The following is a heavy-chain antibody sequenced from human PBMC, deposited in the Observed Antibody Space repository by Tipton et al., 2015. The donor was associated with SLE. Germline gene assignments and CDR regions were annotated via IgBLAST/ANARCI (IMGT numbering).Heavy chain of an antibody. D-gene: IGHD2-15*01. J-gene: IGHJ3*02. Sequence: TLSLTCTVSGGSISSYYWSWIRQPPGKGLEWIGYIYYSGSTNFNPSLKSRVTISVDTSKNQFSLKLSSVTAAETAAYYFATLSGVAATLDAFDIWGQGTKVTVSS. CDR1: GGSISSYY. V-gene: IGHV4-59*12. CDR3: ATLSGVAATLDAFDI. CDR2: IYYSGST.